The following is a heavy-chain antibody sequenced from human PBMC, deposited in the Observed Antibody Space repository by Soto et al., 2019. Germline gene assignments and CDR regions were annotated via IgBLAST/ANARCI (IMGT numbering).Heavy chain of an antibody. CDR3: ARASQFYGQTFDY. Sequence: GASVKVSCKASGYTFTGYYMHWVRQAPGQGLEWMGWINPNSGGTNYAQKFQGWVTMTRDTSISTAYMELSRLRSDDTAVNYCARASQFYGQTFDYSGQGTLLTVSS. CDR2: INPNSGGT. J-gene: IGHJ4*01. CDR1: GYTFTGYY. D-gene: IGHD3-10*01. V-gene: IGHV1-2*04.